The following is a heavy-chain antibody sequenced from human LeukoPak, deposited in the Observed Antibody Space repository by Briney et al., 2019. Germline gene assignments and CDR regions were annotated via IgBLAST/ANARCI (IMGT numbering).Heavy chain of an antibody. CDR3: ARSPYGVSFDY. CDR1: RFTFSNSW. V-gene: IGHV3-74*01. Sequence: GGSLRLSCAASRFTFSNSWMHWVRQAPGKGLVWVSRINSDGSVTIYADSVKGRFTISRDNAKNTLYLQMNSLRAEDTAVYYCARSPYGVSFDYWGQGTLVTVSS. J-gene: IGHJ4*02. D-gene: IGHD4-17*01. CDR2: INSDGSVT.